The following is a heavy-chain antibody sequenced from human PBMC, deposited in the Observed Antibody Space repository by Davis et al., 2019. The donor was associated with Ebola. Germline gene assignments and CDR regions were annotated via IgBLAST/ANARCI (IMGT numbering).Heavy chain of an antibody. D-gene: IGHD6-19*01. V-gene: IGHV3-23*01. CDR3: AKDTSNVWFDV. CDR2: LGLSADT. Sequence: GGSLRLSCVASGFVFSSYVMSWVRRAPGKGLEWVSTLGLSADTYYADSVKARFTISRDNSKNTLHLQMNSLRVEDTAIYYCAKDTSNVWFDVWGQGTMVTVSS. CDR1: GFVFSSYV. J-gene: IGHJ3*01.